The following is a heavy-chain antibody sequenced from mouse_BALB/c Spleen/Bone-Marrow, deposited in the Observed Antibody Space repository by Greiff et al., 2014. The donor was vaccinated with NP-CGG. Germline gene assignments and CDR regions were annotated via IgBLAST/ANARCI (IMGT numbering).Heavy chain of an antibody. Sequence: VQVVESGPGLVQPSQSLSITCTVSGFSLTTYGVHWVRQSPGKGLEWLGVIWSGGSTDYNAAFISKLSISKDNSKSQVFFKMNGLQANDTAIYYCARNHRGYYFDYWGQGTTLTVSS. D-gene: IGHD3-1*01. J-gene: IGHJ2*01. CDR3: ARNHRGYYFDY. CDR2: IWSGGST. V-gene: IGHV2-2*02. CDR1: GFSLTTYG.